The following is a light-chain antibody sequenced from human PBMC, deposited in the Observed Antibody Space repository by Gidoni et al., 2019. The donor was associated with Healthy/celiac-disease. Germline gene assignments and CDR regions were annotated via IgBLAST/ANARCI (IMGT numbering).Light chain of an antibody. CDR2: EDN. J-gene: IGLJ3*02. Sequence: NFMLTHPHSVSESPGTTVTISCTRSSGSIASNYVQWYQQRPGSSPTTVIYEDNQIPSGVPDRFSGSIDSSSNSASLTISGLKTEDEADYYCQSYDSSNHWVFGGGTKLTVL. CDR1: SGSIASNY. CDR3: QSYDSSNHWV. V-gene: IGLV6-57*01.